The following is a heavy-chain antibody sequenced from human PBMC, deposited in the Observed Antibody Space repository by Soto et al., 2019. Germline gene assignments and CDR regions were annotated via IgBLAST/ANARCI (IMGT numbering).Heavy chain of an antibody. Sequence: KGLEWVAVIWYDGSNKYYADSVKGGFTISRDNSKDTLYLQMNSLRAEDTAVYYCARDQVFFFQAADGIRDTVPVSAFLLNRSSDL. CDR3: ARDQVFFFQAADGIRDTVPVSAFLLNRSSDL. V-gene: IGHV3-33*01. CDR2: IWYDGSNK. J-gene: IGHJ2*01. D-gene: IGHD6-13*01.